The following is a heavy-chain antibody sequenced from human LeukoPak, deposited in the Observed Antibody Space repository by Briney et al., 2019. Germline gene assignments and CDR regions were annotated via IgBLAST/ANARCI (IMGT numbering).Heavy chain of an antibody. CDR1: GYSISSGYY. V-gene: IGHV4-38-2*02. Sequence: PSETLSLTCTVSGYSISSGYYWGWIRQPPGKGLEWIGSIYHSGSTYYNPSLKSRVTISVDTSKNQFSLKLSSVTAADTAVYYCARSTSAARLIYFDYWGQGTLVTVSS. CDR3: ARSTSAARLIYFDY. CDR2: IYHSGST. D-gene: IGHD6-6*01. J-gene: IGHJ4*02.